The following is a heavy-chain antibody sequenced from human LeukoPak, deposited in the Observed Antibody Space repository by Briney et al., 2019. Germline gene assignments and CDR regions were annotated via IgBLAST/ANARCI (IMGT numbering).Heavy chain of an antibody. CDR2: IYYSGST. CDR3: ARRGWYNAII. J-gene: IGHJ4*02. V-gene: IGHV4-61*01. D-gene: IGHD6-19*01. Sequence: SETLSLTCTVSGGSVSSGSYYWSWIRQPPGKGLEWVGYIYYSGSTNYNPSLKSRVTISVDTSKNQFSLKLSSVTAADTAVYYCARRGWYNAIIWGQGTLVTVSS. CDR1: GGSVSSGSYY.